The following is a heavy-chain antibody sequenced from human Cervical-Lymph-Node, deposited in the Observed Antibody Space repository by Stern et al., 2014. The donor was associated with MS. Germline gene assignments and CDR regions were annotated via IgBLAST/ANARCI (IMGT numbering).Heavy chain of an antibody. J-gene: IGHJ4*02. V-gene: IGHV1-46*03. CDR2: INPSGGST. D-gene: IGHD1-26*01. Sequence: VQLVESGAEVKKPGASVKVSCKASGYTFTSYYMHWVRQAPGQGLEWMGIINPSGGSTSYAQKFQGRVTMTRDTSTSTVYMELSSLRSEDTAMYYCARDLGAAEADYWGQGTLVTVSS. CDR3: ARDLGAAEADY. CDR1: GYTFTSYY.